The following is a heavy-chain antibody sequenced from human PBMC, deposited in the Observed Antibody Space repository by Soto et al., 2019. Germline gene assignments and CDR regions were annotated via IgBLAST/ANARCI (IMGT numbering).Heavy chain of an antibody. Sequence: GRSLRLSGAASGFTFRSYGMHWVRQGPGKGVGGGAVRWCDGGNEYCADSVKGRFTIPRDNSKNTLYLQMNSLRAEDTAVYYCARENWANAAALYYYYYGMDVWGQGTTVTVSS. CDR1: GFTFRSYG. V-gene: IGHV3-33*01. J-gene: IGHJ6*02. D-gene: IGHD2-2*01. CDR2: RWCDGGNE. CDR3: ARENWANAAALYYYYYGMDV.